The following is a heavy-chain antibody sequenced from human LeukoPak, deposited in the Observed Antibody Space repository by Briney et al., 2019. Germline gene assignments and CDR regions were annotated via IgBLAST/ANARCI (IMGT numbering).Heavy chain of an antibody. CDR1: GFTFSSYG. D-gene: IGHD3-22*01. CDR3: AKDLGSSGYLDY. CDR2: ISGSGGST. Sequence: GGSLRLSCAASGFTFSSYGMHWVRQAPGKGLERVSAISGSGGSTYYADSVKGRFTISRDNSKNTLYLQMNSLRAEDTAVYYCAKDLGSSGYLDYWGQGTLVTVSS. V-gene: IGHV3-23*01. J-gene: IGHJ4*02.